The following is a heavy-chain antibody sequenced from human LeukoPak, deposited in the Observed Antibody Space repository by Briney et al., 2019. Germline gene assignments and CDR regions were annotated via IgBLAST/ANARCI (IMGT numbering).Heavy chain of an antibody. Sequence: RSETLSLTCTVSGGSISSGGYYWSWIRHHPGKGREWIGYIYYSGSTYYNPSLKRRVTISADTSKNQFSLKLSSVTAADTAVYYCASSAGTYDFWSGYYNGWLDPWGQGTLVTVSS. V-gene: IGHV4-31*03. J-gene: IGHJ5*02. CDR1: GGSISSGGYY. CDR3: ASSAGTYDFWSGYYNGWLDP. CDR2: IYYSGST. D-gene: IGHD3-3*01.